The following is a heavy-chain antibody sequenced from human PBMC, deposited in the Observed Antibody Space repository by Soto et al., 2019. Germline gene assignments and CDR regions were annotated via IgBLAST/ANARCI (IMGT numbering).Heavy chain of an antibody. CDR3: ARHGRGNDVVKYYYYGMDV. CDR2: IHYGRSA. Sequence: QLQLQESGPGLVKPSETLSLTCTVSGDSISSSGYYWGWIRQPPGKGLEWIGSIHYGRSAYYNPAPKRRVTVSVDTPDNRLSLKLSSATAADTAMYYCARHGRGNDVVKYYYYGMDVWGQGTTVTVSS. D-gene: IGHD2-15*01. V-gene: IGHV4-39*01. J-gene: IGHJ6*02. CDR1: GDSISSSGYY.